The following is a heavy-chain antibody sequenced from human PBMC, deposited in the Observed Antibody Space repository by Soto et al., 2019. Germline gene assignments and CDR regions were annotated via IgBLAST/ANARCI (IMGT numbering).Heavy chain of an antibody. CDR1: GGSINSGDYF. J-gene: IGHJ6*02. D-gene: IGHD2-2*01. Sequence: KSSETLSLTCTVSGGSINSGDYFWTWIRQPPGKGLEWIAYIYYSGSAYYNPSLKSRVTISVDTSKNQFSLKLSSVIAAATAVYYCARGCSSTTCRYVMDVWGQGTTVTVSS. V-gene: IGHV4-30-4*01. CDR2: IYYSGSA. CDR3: ARGCSSTTCRYVMDV.